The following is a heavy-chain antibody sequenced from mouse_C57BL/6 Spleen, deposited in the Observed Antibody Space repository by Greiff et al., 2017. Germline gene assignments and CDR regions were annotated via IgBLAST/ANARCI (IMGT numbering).Heavy chain of an antibody. V-gene: IGHV5-6*02. CDR3: ARIYYYGSKYFDV. D-gene: IGHD1-1*01. Sequence: DVKLQESGGDLVKPGGSLKLSCAASGFTFSSYGMSWVRQTPDKRLEWVATISSGGSYTYYPDSVKGRFTISRDNAKNTLYLQMSSLKSEDTAMYYCARIYYYGSKYFDVWGTGTTVTVSS. CDR2: ISSGGSYT. J-gene: IGHJ1*03. CDR1: GFTFSSYG.